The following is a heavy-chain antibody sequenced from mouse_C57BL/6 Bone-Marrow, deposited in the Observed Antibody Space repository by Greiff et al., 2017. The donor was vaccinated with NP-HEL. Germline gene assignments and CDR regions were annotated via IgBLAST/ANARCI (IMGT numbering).Heavy chain of an antibody. Sequence: QLQQPGAELVKPGASVKLSCKASGYTFTSYWMQWVKQRPGQGLEWIGEIDPSDSYTNYNQKFKGKATLTVDTSSSTAYMQLSSLTSEDSAVYYCAREGPHWDWFAYWGQGTLVTVSA. D-gene: IGHD4-1*01. CDR3: AREGPHWDWFAY. J-gene: IGHJ3*01. CDR1: GYTFTSYW. V-gene: IGHV1-50*01. CDR2: IDPSDSYT.